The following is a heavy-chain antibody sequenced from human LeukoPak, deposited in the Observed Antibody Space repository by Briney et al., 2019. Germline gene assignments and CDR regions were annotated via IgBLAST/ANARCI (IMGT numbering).Heavy chain of an antibody. D-gene: IGHD3-10*01. V-gene: IGHV3-48*01. J-gene: IGHJ4*02. CDR3: ARAAMVRGVDYFDY. CDR1: GFTFSSYT. Sequence: GGSLRLSCVASGFTFSSYTMNWVRQAPGKGLEWVSYISSSSTTIYYADSVKGRFTISRHNAKNSLYLQMNSLRAEDTAIYYCARAAMVRGVDYFDYWGQGTLVTVSS. CDR2: ISSSSTTI.